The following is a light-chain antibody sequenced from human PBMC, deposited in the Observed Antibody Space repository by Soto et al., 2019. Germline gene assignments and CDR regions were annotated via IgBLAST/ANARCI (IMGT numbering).Light chain of an antibody. V-gene: IGKV1-5*03. CDR3: KQYNGYSPER. J-gene: IGKJ1*01. CDR2: KAS. Sequence: DIQMTQSPYTLSASVGDRVTITCRGSQSISSWLAWYQQKPGKAPKLLIYKASSLERGVPSRFSGSRSRTEFTLIISILQHDDFAYYYSKQYNGYSPERFGQGTKVEIK. CDR1: QSISSW.